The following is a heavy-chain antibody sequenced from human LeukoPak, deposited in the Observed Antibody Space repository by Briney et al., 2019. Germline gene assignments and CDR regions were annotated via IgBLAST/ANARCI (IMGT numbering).Heavy chain of an antibody. Sequence: ASVKVSCKVSGYTLTELSMHWVRQAPGKGLEWMGGFDPEDGETIYAQKFQGRVTMTEDTSTDTAYMELSSLRSEDTAVYYCATETRYGSGSYYYRVFDYWGQGTLVTVSS. CDR1: GYTLTELS. J-gene: IGHJ4*02. V-gene: IGHV1-24*01. D-gene: IGHD3-10*01. CDR2: FDPEDGET. CDR3: ATETRYGSGSYYYRVFDY.